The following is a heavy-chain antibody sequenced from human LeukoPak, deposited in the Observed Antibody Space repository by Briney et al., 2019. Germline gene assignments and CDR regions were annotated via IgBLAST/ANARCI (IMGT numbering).Heavy chain of an antibody. V-gene: IGHV3-21*01. J-gene: IGHJ6*02. CDR3: ARAVAHEVHYGMDV. CDR2: ISSSSSYK. CDR1: GFTFSSYS. Sequence: PGGSLRLSCAASGFTFSSYSMNWVRQAPGKGLEWVSSISSSSSYKYYVDSVKGRFTISRDNAKNSLVLQMNSLRAEDTAVYYCARAVAHEVHYGMDVWGQGTTVTVSS. D-gene: IGHD4-23*01.